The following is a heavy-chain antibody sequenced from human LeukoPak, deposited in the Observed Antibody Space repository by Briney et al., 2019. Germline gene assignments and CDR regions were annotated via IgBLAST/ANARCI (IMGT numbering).Heavy chain of an antibody. CDR1: GYSFTTYW. J-gene: IGHJ4*02. V-gene: IGHV5-51*01. CDR2: IYPGDSDT. D-gene: IGHD1-26*01. Sequence: GESLKISCKGSGYSFTTYWIVWVRQMPGKGLEWMGIIYPGDSDTRYSPSFQGQVTISADKSINTAYLQWSSLKASDSAIYYCARLSIVGATLKFFDYWGQGTLVTVSS. CDR3: ARLSIVGATLKFFDY.